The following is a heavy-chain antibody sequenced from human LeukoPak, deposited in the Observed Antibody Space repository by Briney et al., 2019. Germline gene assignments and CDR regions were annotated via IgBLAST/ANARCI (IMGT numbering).Heavy chain of an antibody. CDR2: ISAYNGNT. V-gene: IGHV1-18*04. J-gene: IGHJ4*02. CDR1: GYSFTSYW. D-gene: IGHD6-19*01. Sequence: GESLRISCKGSGYSFTSYWISWVRQAPGQGLEWMGWISAYNGNTNYAQKLQGRVTMTTDTSTSTAYMELRSLRSDDTAVYYCARDGAVAGTPTFDYWGQGTLVTVSS. CDR3: ARDGAVAGTPTFDY.